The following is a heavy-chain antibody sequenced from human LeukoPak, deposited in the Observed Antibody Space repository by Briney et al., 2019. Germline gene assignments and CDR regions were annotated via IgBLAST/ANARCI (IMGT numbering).Heavy chain of an antibody. J-gene: IGHJ6*02. CDR1: GFTFSSYA. CDR2: ISGSGGST. Sequence: GGSLRLSCAASGFTFSSYAMSWVRQAPGKGLEWVSAISGSGGSTYYADSVKGRFTISRDNAKNSLYLQMNSLRAEDTAVYYCARDPNYYDSSGYFIGMGYYYYGMDVWGQGTTVTVSS. V-gene: IGHV3-23*01. CDR3: ARDPNYYDSSGYFIGMGYYYYGMDV. D-gene: IGHD3-22*01.